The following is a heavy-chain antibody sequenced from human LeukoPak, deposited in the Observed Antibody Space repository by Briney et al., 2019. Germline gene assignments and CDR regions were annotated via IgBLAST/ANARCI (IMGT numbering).Heavy chain of an antibody. Sequence: PGGSLRLSCTVSGFTVSTNSMSWVRQAPGKGLEWVSFIYSDNTHYADSVKGRFTISRDNAKNSLYLQMNSLRAEDTAVYYCARAGYYYDSSGSLGDAFDIWGQGTMVTVSS. V-gene: IGHV3-66*01. CDR3: ARAGYYYDSSGSLGDAFDI. CDR2: IYSDNT. CDR1: GFTVSTNS. J-gene: IGHJ3*02. D-gene: IGHD3-22*01.